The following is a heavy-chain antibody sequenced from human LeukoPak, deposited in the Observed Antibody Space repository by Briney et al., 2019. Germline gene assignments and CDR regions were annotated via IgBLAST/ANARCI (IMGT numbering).Heavy chain of an antibody. Sequence: ASLKVSCKTSGYTFTRSGISWVRQAPGQGLEWMGWINANNGDTNYAQKFQGRVTMTTDTSTSTAYMDLRSLRSEDTDVYYCGRGIRKDSSGYFYGDYWGQGTLVTVSS. D-gene: IGHD3-22*01. V-gene: IGHV1-18*01. CDR2: INANNGDT. J-gene: IGHJ4*02. CDR1: GYTFTRSG. CDR3: GRGIRKDSSGYFYGDY.